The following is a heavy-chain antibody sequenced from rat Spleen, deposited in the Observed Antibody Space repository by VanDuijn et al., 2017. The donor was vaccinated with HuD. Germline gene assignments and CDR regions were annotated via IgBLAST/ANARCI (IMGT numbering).Heavy chain of an antibody. CDR2: ISSDGGRN. D-gene: IGHD4-3*01. CDR3: ARQDTSGYANWFGF. CDR1: GFTFSDYY. V-gene: IGHV5-7*01. Sequence: EVQLVESGGGLVQPGRSLKLSCAASGFTFSDYYMAWVRQAPTKGLEWVATISSDGGRNFYRDSVKGRFTISRDNAKSSLYLQMDSLRSADTATYYCARQDTSGYANWFGFWGQGTLVTVSS. J-gene: IGHJ3*01.